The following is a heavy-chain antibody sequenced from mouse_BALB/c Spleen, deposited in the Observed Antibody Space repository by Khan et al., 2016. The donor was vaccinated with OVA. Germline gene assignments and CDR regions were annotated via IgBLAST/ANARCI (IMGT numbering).Heavy chain of an antibody. Sequence: VQLKQSGPELVKPGASVKISCKASGYSFTGYFMNWVMQSHGKSLEWIGRINPHIGETFYNQKFKGKAILTVDESSSTVHMELRSLASEDSAVYYCGRKNGCDFDYWGQGTTLTVSS. J-gene: IGHJ2*01. D-gene: IGHD1-1*01. CDR1: GYSFTGYF. CDR3: GRKNGCDFDY. CDR2: INPHIGET. V-gene: IGHV1-20*02.